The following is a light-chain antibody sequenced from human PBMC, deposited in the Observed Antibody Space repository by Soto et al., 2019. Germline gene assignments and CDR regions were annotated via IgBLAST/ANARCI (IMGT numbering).Light chain of an antibody. CDR1: QSVSSSY. J-gene: IGKJ3*01. V-gene: IGKV3-20*01. CDR2: GAS. Sequence: EIVLTQSPGTLSLSPGERATLSCRASQSVSSSYLAWYQQKPVQAPSLLIYGASRMATGSPDRFSGSGSGTDFTLTISRLEPEDFAVYYCQQYGSSLFTFGPGTKVYIK. CDR3: QQYGSSLFT.